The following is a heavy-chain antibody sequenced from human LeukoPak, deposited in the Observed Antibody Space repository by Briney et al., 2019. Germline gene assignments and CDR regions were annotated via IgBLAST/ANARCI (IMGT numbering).Heavy chain of an antibody. CDR2: IWYDGSNK. CDR3: ARGKGPAASDIDY. V-gene: IGHV3-33*01. D-gene: IGHD6-25*01. Sequence: QAGGSLRLSCAASGFTFSSYGMHWVRQAPGKGLEWVAVIWYDGSNKYYADSVKGRFTISRDNSKNTLYLQMNSLRAEDTAVYYCARGKGPAASDIDYWGQGTLVTVSS. J-gene: IGHJ4*02. CDR1: GFTFSSYG.